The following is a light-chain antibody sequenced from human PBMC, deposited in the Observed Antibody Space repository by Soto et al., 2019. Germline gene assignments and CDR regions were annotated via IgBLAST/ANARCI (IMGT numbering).Light chain of an antibody. CDR1: SSDVGAYDY. Sequence: QSVLPQPASVSGSPGQSITVSCTGTSSDVGAYDYVSWYQHHPGKAPKLMIYDVSYRPSGVSNRFSGSKSGNTASLTISGLQAEDEADYYCSSYTSSSPLVFGTGTKVTVL. J-gene: IGLJ1*01. CDR3: SSYTSSSPLV. V-gene: IGLV2-14*03. CDR2: DVS.